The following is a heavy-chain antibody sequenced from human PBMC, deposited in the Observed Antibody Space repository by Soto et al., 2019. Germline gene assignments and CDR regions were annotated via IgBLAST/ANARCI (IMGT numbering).Heavy chain of an antibody. CDR3: ARWKWDSGDCLLDY. D-gene: IGHD4-17*01. J-gene: IGHJ4*02. CDR1: GFTFSRYW. V-gene: IGHV3-7*01. CDR2: IKEDGREE. Sequence: DVQLVESGGGLVQPGGSLRLSCAASGFTFSRYWMTWVRQAPGRGLEWVANIKEDGREENYVDSVKGRFIISRDNAKESLYLQMSSLRAEDTAVYYCARWKWDSGDCLLDYWGQGTLVTVSS.